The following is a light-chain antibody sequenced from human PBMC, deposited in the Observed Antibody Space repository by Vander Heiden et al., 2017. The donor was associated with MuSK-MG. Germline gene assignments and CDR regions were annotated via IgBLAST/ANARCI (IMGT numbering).Light chain of an antibody. J-gene: IGKJ4*01. CDR2: AAS. CDR3: QQANSFPLT. V-gene: IGKV1-12*01. CDR1: QSISSL. Sequence: DIQMTQSPASVSASVGDRVTITCRASQSISSLLGWYQQKPGKAPKLLIYAASSLQSGVPSRFSGSGSGTDFTPTISRLQPEDFATYYCQQANSFPLTFGGGTKVEIK.